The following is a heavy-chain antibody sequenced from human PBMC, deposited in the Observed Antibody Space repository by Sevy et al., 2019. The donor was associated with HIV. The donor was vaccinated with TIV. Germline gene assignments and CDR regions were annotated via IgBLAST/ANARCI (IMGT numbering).Heavy chain of an antibody. V-gene: IGHV3-33*01. Sequence: GGSLRLSCAASGFAPSTYGMHWVRQAPGKGLEWVAVIGYDGSNKHYADSVKGRFSMSRDNSRNTLFLQMDSLRAEDTAVYYCTRDPRMYGDYLLAYFDYWGQGTLVTVSS. D-gene: IGHD2-8*01. CDR1: GFAPSTYG. CDR3: TRDPRMYGDYLLAYFDY. J-gene: IGHJ4*02. CDR2: IGYDGSNK.